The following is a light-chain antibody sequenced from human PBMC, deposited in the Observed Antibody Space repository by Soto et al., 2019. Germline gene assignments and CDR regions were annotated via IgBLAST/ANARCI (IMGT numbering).Light chain of an antibody. J-gene: IGKJ1*01. Sequence: DIQMTQSPSSLSASVGDRLSITCRASQVITNDLGWYQQKPGKAPKRLIYAASTLQSGVSSRFSGSGSGTEFTLTISSLQPEDVETYYCLQLNTYPWTLGQGTKVDI. CDR1: QVITND. CDR2: AAS. CDR3: LQLNTYPWT. V-gene: IGKV1-17*01.